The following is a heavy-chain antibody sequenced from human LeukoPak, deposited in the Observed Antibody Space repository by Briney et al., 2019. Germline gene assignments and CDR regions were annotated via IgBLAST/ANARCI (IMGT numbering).Heavy chain of an antibody. J-gene: IGHJ4*02. CDR3: ARDGDPGEKYFFDY. Sequence: GSLKIFCGASGFTFSSHAMNWVRQAPGRGLEWVPPISSSSNYRYYADSLKGRFTISRDNAKSSLYLQMNSLTAEDTAVYYCARDGDPGEKYFFDYWGQGTLVTVSS. CDR1: GFTFSSHA. V-gene: IGHV3-21*01. D-gene: IGHD3-10*01. CDR2: ISSSSNYR.